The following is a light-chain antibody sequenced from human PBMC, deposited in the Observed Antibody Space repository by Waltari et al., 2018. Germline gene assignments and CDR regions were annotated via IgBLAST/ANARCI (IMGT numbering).Light chain of an antibody. J-gene: IGLJ3*02. Sequence: QSALTQPASVSGSPGQSITITCTGTSSDVGAFNFVSWYQEHPGKAPKLLIYDVVNRPSGVSNLFSGSKSGNTASLTISGLQAEDEADYYCTSYTTGSTLVVFGGGTKLTVL. CDR1: SSDVGAFNF. V-gene: IGLV2-14*03. CDR2: DVV. CDR3: TSYTTGSTLVV.